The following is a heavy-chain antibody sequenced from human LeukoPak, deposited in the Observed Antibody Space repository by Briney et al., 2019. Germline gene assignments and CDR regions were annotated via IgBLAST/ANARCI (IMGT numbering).Heavy chain of an antibody. CDR1: GYTFTSYA. D-gene: IGHD3-9*01. V-gene: IGHV1-18*01. J-gene: IGHJ4*02. CDR2: ISGYNGNT. CDR3: ARDQSPITYYDILTGYREEYYFDY. Sequence: ASVKVSCKASGYTFTSYAISWVRQAPGQGLEWMGWISGYNGNTHYAQKLQGRVTMTTDTSTSTAYMELRSLRSDDTAVYYCARDQSPITYYDILTGYREEYYFDYWGQGTLVTVSS.